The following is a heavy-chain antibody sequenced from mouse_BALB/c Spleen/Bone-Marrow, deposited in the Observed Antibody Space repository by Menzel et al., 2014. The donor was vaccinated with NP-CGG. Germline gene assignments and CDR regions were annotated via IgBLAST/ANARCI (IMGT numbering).Heavy chain of an antibody. J-gene: IGHJ4*01. D-gene: IGHD1-1*01. V-gene: IGHV1-7*01. CDR3: ARQITTVDYAMDY. Sequence: QVQLQQPGAGLAKPGASVKMSCKASGYTFTSYWMHWVKQRPGQGLEWIGYINPSTGYTEYNQKFKDKATLTADKSSITAYMQLSSLTSEDSAVYYCARQITTVDYAMDYWGQGTSVTVSS. CDR2: INPSTGYT. CDR1: GYTFTSYW.